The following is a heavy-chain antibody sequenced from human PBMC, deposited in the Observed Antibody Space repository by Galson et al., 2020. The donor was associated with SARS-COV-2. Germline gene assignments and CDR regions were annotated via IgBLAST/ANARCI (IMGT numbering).Heavy chain of an antibody. J-gene: IGHJ4*02. CDR1: GFTFDDYA. D-gene: IGHD3-3*01. Sequence: SLKISCAASGFTFDDYAMHWIRQVPGKGLEWISAITWNSRSIAYADSVKGRLTISRDNAKNSLYLQMNSLRAEDTALYYCAKDPAYDFWSGFDYWGQGTLVTVSS. CDR2: ITWNSRSI. V-gene: IGHV3-9*01. CDR3: AKDPAYDFWSGFDY.